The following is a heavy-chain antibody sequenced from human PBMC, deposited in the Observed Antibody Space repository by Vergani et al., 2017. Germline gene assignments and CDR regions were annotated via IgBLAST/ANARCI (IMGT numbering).Heavy chain of an antibody. Sequence: QVQLQESGPGLVKPSQTLSLTCTVSGGSISSGDYYWSWIRKPPGKGLEWIGYIDYSGSTNYNPSLTSRVTISVDTSTNQFSLKLSSVTAADTAVYYCARVPVPYCSSTSCYYYMDVWGKGTTVTVSS. CDR2: IDYSGST. V-gene: IGHV4-30-4*01. J-gene: IGHJ6*03. CDR1: GGSISSGDYY. D-gene: IGHD2-2*01. CDR3: ARVPVPYCSSTSCYYYMDV.